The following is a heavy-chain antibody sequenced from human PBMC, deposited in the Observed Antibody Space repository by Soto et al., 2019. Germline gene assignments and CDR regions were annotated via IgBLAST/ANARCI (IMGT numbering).Heavy chain of an antibody. CDR1: GFSFTTYA. V-gene: IGHV3-23*01. D-gene: IGHD2-21*01. Sequence: EVQLLESGRGLVRPGGSLRLSCAASGFSFTTYAMSWVRQAPGKGLEWLSAISVSGETTYYADSVRGRFTISRDNSRATVFLQMSNLRAYDTALYYCAKEQLLIQGHFDYVGQGILVTVSS. J-gene: IGHJ4*02. CDR3: AKEQLLIQGHFDY. CDR2: ISVSGETT.